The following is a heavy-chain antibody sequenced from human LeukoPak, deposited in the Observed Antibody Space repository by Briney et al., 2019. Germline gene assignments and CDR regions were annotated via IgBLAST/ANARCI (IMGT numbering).Heavy chain of an antibody. J-gene: IGHJ2*01. V-gene: IGHV3-30*04. CDR1: GFTFSGYA. D-gene: IGHD3-22*01. CDR2: ISYDGSNK. Sequence: GGSLRLSCAASGFTFSGYAMHWVRQAPGKGLEGVAVISYDGSNKYYADSVKGRFTISRDNSKNTLYLQMDSLRAEDTAVYYCAKRPTYYYDSSGSGYFDLWGRGTLVTVSS. CDR3: AKRPTYYYDSSGSGYFDL.